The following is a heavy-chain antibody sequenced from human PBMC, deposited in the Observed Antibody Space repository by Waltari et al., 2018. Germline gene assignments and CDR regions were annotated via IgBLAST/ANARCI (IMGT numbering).Heavy chain of an antibody. CDR3: ARREYGSSWEN. CDR1: GYSISSGYY. J-gene: IGHJ4*02. Sequence: QVQLQESGPGLVKPSETLSLTCAVSGYSISSGYYWGWIRQPPGKGLEWIGSIYHSGSTYYNPSLTGRVTISVDTSKNQFSLRLSSVTAADTAVYYCARREYGSSWENWGQGTLVTVPT. CDR2: IYHSGST. D-gene: IGHD6-13*01. V-gene: IGHV4-38-2*01.